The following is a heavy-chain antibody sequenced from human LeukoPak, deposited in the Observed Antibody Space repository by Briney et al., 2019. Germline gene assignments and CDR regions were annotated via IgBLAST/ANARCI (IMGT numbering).Heavy chain of an antibody. J-gene: IGHJ5*02. CDR1: GFTFSSYD. V-gene: IGHV3-13*01. Sequence: GGSLRLSCAASGFTFSSYDMHWVRQATGKGLEWVSAIGTAGDTYYPGSVKGRFTISRDNSKNTLYLQMNSLRAEDTAVYYCANWNNFYNWFDPWGQGTLVTVSS. CDR3: ANWNNFYNWFDP. CDR2: IGTAGDT. D-gene: IGHD1-1*01.